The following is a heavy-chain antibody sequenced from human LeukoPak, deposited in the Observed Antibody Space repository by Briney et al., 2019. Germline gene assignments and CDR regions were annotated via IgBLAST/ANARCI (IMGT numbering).Heavy chain of an antibody. Sequence: ASVTVSCKASGYTFTSYAMHWVRQAPGQRLEWMGWINAGNGNTKYSQKFQGRVTITRDTSASTAYMELSSLRSEDTAVYYCARGPSHGSGWKWDWFDPWGQGTLVTVSS. CDR2: INAGNGNT. CDR3: ARGPSHGSGWKWDWFDP. D-gene: IGHD6-19*01. J-gene: IGHJ5*02. V-gene: IGHV1-3*01. CDR1: GYTFTSYA.